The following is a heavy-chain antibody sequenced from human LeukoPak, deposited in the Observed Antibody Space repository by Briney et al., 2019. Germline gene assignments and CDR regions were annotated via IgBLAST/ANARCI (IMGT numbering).Heavy chain of an antibody. CDR3: TTDVVFEVRGVILYYYYGMNV. CDR1: GFTFSNAW. D-gene: IGHD3-10*01. V-gene: IGHV3-15*01. J-gene: IGHJ6*02. Sequence: PGGSLRLSCAASGFTFSNAWMSWVRQAAGKGLEWVGRIKSKTDGGTTDYAAPVKGRFTISRDDSKNTLYLQMNSLKTEDTAVYYCTTDVVFEVRGVILYYYYGMNVWGQGTTVTVSS. CDR2: IKSKTDGGTT.